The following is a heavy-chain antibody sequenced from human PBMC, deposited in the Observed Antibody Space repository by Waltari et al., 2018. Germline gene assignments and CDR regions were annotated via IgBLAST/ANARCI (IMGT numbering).Heavy chain of an antibody. CDR3: ARGLGGSSPFDY. D-gene: IGHD3-16*01. CDR2: INPTNGGT. CDR1: GYSFGGYY. V-gene: IGHV1-2*02. J-gene: IGHJ4*02. Sequence: QVHLVQSGAEVKKSGASVKVSCKASGYSFGGYYLYWVRQAPGQGLEWMGWINPTNGGTNYEQKFPGRVTMTRDTSINSVYMDLSRLRSDDTAVYFCARGLGGSSPFDYWGRGTLVTVSS.